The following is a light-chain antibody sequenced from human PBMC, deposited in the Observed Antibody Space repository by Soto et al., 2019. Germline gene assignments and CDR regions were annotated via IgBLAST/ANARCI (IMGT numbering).Light chain of an antibody. CDR2: LGS. J-gene: IGKJ2*01. CDR1: QSLLHSVGYNY. CDR3: MQALQTPYT. V-gene: IGKV2-28*01. Sequence: DIVMTQSPLSLPVTPGEPASISCRSSQSLLHSVGYNYLDWYLQKPGQSPQLQIFLGSNRASGVPDRFSGSGSGTDFTLKISRVEAEDVGVYYCMQALQTPYTFGQGTKLEIK.